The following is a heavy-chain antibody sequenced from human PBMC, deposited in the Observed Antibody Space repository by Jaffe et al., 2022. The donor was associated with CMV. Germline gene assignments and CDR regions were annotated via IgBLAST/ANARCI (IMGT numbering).Heavy chain of an antibody. V-gene: IGHV3-49*04. CDR2: IRSKAYGGTT. Sequence: EVQLVESGGGLVQPGRSLRLSCTASGFTFGDYAMSWVRQAPGKGLEWVGFIRSKAYGGTTEYAASVKGRFTISRDDSKSIAYLQMNSLKTEDTAVYYCTAYYYDSTGAFDIWGQGTMVTVSS. CDR3: TAYYYDSTGAFDI. CDR1: GFTFGDYA. J-gene: IGHJ3*02. D-gene: IGHD3-22*01.